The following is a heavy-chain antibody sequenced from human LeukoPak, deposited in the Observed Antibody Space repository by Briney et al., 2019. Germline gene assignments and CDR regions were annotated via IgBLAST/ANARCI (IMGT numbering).Heavy chain of an antibody. Sequence: GASVKVSXKASGGTFSSYAISWVRQAPGQGLEWIGGIIPIFGTANYAQKFQGRVTITADESTSTAYMELSSLRSEDTAVYYWARAEGDRITIFESGFDPWGQGTLVTVSS. CDR2: IIPIFGTA. CDR1: GGTFSSYA. V-gene: IGHV1-69*01. J-gene: IGHJ5*02. CDR3: ARAEGDRITIFESGFDP. D-gene: IGHD3-3*01.